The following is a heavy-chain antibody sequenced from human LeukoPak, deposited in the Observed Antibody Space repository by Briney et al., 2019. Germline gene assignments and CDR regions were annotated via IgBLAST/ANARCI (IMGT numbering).Heavy chain of an antibody. V-gene: IGHV1-46*01. J-gene: IGHJ4*02. D-gene: IGHD2-2*01. CDR3: ARRGYCISSSCSLDY. CDR1: GYTFANYY. Sequence: ASVKVSCKESGYTFANYYIHWVRQAPEEGLEWMGIINPNGAGASYAQKFQGRVTLTRDTSTSTVYMDLSSLRSEDTAVYYCARRGYCISSSCSLDYWGQGTLVTVSS. CDR2: INPNGAGA.